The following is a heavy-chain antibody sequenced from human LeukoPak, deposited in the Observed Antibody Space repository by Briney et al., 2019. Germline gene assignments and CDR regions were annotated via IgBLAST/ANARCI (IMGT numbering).Heavy chain of an antibody. CDR1: GHRFTNHW. Sequence: GESLKISCEVSGHRFTNHWIGWVRQMPGKGLEWMGIINLGDSDTKYSPSFQGQVTISADKSISTAYLQWSSLKASDTAMYYCARRLETSEWFDPWGQGTLVTVSS. J-gene: IGHJ5*02. D-gene: IGHD5/OR15-5a*01. CDR3: ARRLETSEWFDP. CDR2: INLGDSDT. V-gene: IGHV5-51*01.